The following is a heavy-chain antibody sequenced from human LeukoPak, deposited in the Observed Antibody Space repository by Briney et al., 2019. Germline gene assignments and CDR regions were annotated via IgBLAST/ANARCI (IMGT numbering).Heavy chain of an antibody. V-gene: IGHV1-69*01. CDR1: GGTFSSYA. CDR3: ARDLVGASSPLGY. J-gene: IGHJ4*02. CDR2: IIPIFGTA. D-gene: IGHD1-26*01. Sequence: SVKASCKASGGTFSSYAISWVRQAPGQGLEWMGGIIPIFGTANYAQKFQGRVTITADESTSTAYMELSSLRSEDTAVYYCARDLVGASSPLGYWGQGTLVTVSS.